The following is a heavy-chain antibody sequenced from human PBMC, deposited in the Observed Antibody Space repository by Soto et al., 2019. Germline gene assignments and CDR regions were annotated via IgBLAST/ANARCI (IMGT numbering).Heavy chain of an antibody. J-gene: IGHJ4*02. CDR1: GGSFSGSY. CDR3: ARGRSIGSGSYHNGPLRLDY. CDR2: INHSGST. Sequence: SETLSLTCAVYGGSFSGSYWSWIRQPPGKGLEWIGEINHSGSTNYNPSLKSRVTISVDTSKNQFSLKLSSVTAADTAVYYCARGRSIGSGSYHNGPLRLDYWGQVPLFTFST. V-gene: IGHV4-34*01. D-gene: IGHD3-10*01.